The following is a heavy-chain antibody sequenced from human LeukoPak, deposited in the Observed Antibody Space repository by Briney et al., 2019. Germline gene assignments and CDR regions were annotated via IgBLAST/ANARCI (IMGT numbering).Heavy chain of an antibody. CDR2: IYTSGST. CDR1: GGSISGYY. J-gene: IGHJ4*02. D-gene: IGHD6-6*01. V-gene: IGHV4-4*09. Sequence: PSETLSLPCTVSGGSISGYYWSWIRQPPGQGLEWVGYIYTSGSTNYNPPLKRRVTIPVHTPKHQFSPKRNLVTPADTAVYYCAIMYSGSSAFDYWGQRTQGTVSS. CDR3: AIMYSGSSAFDY.